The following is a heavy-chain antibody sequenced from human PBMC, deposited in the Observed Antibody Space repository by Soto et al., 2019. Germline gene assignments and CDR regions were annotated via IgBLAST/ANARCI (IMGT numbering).Heavy chain of an antibody. V-gene: IGHV3-33*01. CDR2: IWYDGSNK. CDR3: ASLRIAAADASNYYYYGMDV. Sequence: GGSLRLSCAASGFTFSIYGMHWVRQAPGKGLEWVAVIWYDGSNKYYADSVKGRFTISRDNSKNTLYLQMNSLRAEDTAVYYCASLRIAAADASNYYYYGMDVWGQGTTVTVSS. D-gene: IGHD6-13*01. J-gene: IGHJ6*02. CDR1: GFTFSIYG.